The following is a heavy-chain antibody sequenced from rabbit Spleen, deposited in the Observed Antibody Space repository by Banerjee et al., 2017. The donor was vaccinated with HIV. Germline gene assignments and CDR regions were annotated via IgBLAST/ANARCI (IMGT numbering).Heavy chain of an antibody. CDR3: ARETSSGWGIISFYFSL. V-gene: IGHV1S40*01. CDR2: IYSGSSADT. J-gene: IGHJ4*01. CDR1: GFSFSSRYY. Sequence: QSLEESGGDLVKPGASLTLTYTASGFSFSSRYYLCWVRQAPGKGLEWIACIYSGSSADTYYASWAKGRFTISKTSSTTVTLQMTSLTAADTATYFCARETSSGWGIISFYFSLWGPGTLVTVS. D-gene: IGHD4-1*01.